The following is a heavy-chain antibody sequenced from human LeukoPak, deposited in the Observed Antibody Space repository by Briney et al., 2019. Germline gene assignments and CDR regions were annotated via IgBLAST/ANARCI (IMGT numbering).Heavy chain of an antibody. V-gene: IGHV3-11*04. CDR2: ISSSGSTI. Sequence: PGGSLRLSCAASGFTFSDYYMSWIRQAPGKGLEWVSYISSSGSTIYYADSVKGRFTISRDNAKNSLYLQMNSLRAEDTAVYYCARDPLNDLWSGYYGPNWFDPWGQGTLVTVSS. D-gene: IGHD3-3*01. CDR3: ARDPLNDLWSGYYGPNWFDP. J-gene: IGHJ5*02. CDR1: GFTFSDYY.